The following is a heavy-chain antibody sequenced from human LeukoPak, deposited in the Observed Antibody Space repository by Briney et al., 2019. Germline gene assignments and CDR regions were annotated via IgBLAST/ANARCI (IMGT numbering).Heavy chain of an antibody. D-gene: IGHD3-16*01. CDR2: ISSSSSYI. Sequence: PGGSLRLSCAASGFTFSSYSMNWVRQAPGKGLEWVSSISSSSSYIYYADSVKGRFTISRDNAKNSLYLQMNSLRAEDTAVYYCARDQGGPGGSGLDYWGQGTLVTVSS. CDR1: GFTFSSYS. V-gene: IGHV3-21*01. J-gene: IGHJ4*02. CDR3: ARDQGGPGGSGLDY.